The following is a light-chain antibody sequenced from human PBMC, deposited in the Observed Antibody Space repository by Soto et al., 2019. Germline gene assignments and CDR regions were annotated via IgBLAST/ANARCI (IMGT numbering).Light chain of an antibody. CDR1: TSNIGSNT. V-gene: IGLV1-44*01. CDR3: AVWDDSLNAWV. Sequence: QSVLTQPHSASGTPGQSVTISCSGSTSNIGSNTVNWYQQLPGTAPKLLVYSNDQRPSGVPDRFSASKSGTSAFLAISGLQSEDEADYDCAVWDDSLNAWVFGGGTQLTVL. CDR2: SND. J-gene: IGLJ3*02.